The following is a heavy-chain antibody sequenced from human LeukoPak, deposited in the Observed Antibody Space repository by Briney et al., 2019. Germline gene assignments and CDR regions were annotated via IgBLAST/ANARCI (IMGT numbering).Heavy chain of an antibody. V-gene: IGHV4-34*01. D-gene: IGHD2-15*01. CDR2: INHSGST. Sequence: PSETLSLTXAVYGGSFSGYYWSWIRQPPGKGVEWIGEINHSGSTNYNPSLKSRVTISVDTSKNQFSLKLSSVTAADTAVYYCAREREARGYCSGGSCYQLGYYFDYWGQGTLVTVSS. J-gene: IGHJ4*02. CDR3: AREREARGYCSGGSCYQLGYYFDY. CDR1: GGSFSGYY.